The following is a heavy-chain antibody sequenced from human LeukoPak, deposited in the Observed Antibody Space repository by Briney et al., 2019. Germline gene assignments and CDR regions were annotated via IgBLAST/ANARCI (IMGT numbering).Heavy chain of an antibody. CDR3: ASGRTDIVVVPAALRNYFFDY. CDR1: GGTFSSYD. J-gene: IGHJ4*02. CDR2: IIPMFGTA. V-gene: IGHV1-69*06. Sequence: GASVNVSCKASGGTFSSYDISWVRQAPGQGLEWMGGIIPMFGTANYAQKFQGRVTISADKSTSTAYMELSSLRSEDTAVYYCASGRTDIVVVPAALRNYFFDYWGQGTLVTVSS. D-gene: IGHD2-2*01.